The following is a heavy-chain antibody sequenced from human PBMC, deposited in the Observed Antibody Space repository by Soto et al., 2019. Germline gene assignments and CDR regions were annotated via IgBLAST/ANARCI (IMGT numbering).Heavy chain of an antibody. V-gene: IGHV4-34*01. J-gene: IGHJ4*02. CDR3: ARENSGGLDY. Sequence: VQLQQWGAGLLKPSETLSLTCAVYGGPFSAYYWSWIRQTPDKGLEWIGEINHSGSTNYNPSLKSRVTISADTSKNQFSLKLSSVTAADTAVYYCARENSGGLDYWGQGTQVTVSS. CDR2: INHSGST. D-gene: IGHD1-26*01. CDR1: GGPFSAYY.